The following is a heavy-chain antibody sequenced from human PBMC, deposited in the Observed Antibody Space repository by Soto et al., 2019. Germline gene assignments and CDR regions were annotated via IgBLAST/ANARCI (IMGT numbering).Heavy chain of an antibody. CDR3: ARGGITIFGVVITQNYYYYGMDV. CDR2: INPNSGGT. CDR1: GYSFTGYY. D-gene: IGHD3-3*01. J-gene: IGHJ6*02. V-gene: IGHV1-2*04. Sequence: ASVKLSCKACGYSFTGYYMHCVRQAPRQGLEWMGWINPNSGGTNYAQKFQGWVTMTRDTSISTAYMELSRLRSDDTAVYYCARGGITIFGVVITQNYYYYGMDVWGQGTTVTVS.